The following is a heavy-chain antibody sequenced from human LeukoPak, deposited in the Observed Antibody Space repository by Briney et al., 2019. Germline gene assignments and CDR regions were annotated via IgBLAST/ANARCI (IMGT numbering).Heavy chain of an antibody. J-gene: IGHJ1*01. V-gene: IGHV1-18*01. D-gene: IGHD3-9*01. CDR3: ARARSVTGYYIH. CDR2: ISAYNGNT. Sequence: ASVKVSCKDSGYTFTSYGISWVRQAPGQGLEWMGWISAYNGNTNYAQKLQGRVTMTTDTSTSTAYMKLRSLRSDDTAVYYCARARSVTGYYIHWGQGTLVTVSS. CDR1: GYTFTSYG.